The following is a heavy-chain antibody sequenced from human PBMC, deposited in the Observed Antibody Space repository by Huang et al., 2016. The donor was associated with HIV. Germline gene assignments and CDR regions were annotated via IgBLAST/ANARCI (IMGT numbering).Heavy chain of an antibody. CDR2: IKQAGSEK. D-gene: IGHD3-10*01. V-gene: IGHV3-7*01. Sequence: EVQLVESGGGLVQPGGSLRLSCTASGFTFSSYWRGWVRQAPGKGLEWGANIKQAGSEKYYVDLVKGLFSISRDNAKNSLYLQMNSLRAEDTAVYYCARRLRYYYGSGRTSGYFDYWGQGTLVTVSS. CDR3: ARRLRYYYGSGRTSGYFDY. J-gene: IGHJ4*02. CDR1: GFTFSSYW.